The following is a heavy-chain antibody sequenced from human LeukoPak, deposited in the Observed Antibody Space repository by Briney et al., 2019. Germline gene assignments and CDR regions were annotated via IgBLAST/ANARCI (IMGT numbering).Heavy chain of an antibody. Sequence: SETLSLTCIVSGDSISSTSYYWAWIRQPPWKGLEWIGMIFYSGSAYYTPSLRGRVTLSVDTSRNQFSLNLISVTAADTGVYFCARQQSDTSLFDPWGQGTLVTVSS. CDR1: GDSISSTSYY. CDR3: ARQQSDTSLFDP. CDR2: IFYSGSA. J-gene: IGHJ5*02. D-gene: IGHD2-21*02. V-gene: IGHV4-39*01.